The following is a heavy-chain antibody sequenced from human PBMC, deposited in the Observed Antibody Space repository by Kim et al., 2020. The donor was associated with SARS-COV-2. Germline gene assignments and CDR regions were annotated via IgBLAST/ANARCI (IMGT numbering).Heavy chain of an antibody. J-gene: IGHJ4*02. CDR1: GGSFSGYY. CDR3: ARRWGYYDYVWGSYPTGHIDY. D-gene: IGHD3-16*02. V-gene: IGHV4-34*01. CDR2: INHSGST. Sequence: SETLSLTCAVYGGSFSGYYWSWFRQPPGKGLEWIGEINHSGSTNYNPSLKSRVTISVDTSKNQFSLKLSSVTAADTAVYYCARRWGYYDYVWGSYPTGHIDYWGQGTLFTVSS.